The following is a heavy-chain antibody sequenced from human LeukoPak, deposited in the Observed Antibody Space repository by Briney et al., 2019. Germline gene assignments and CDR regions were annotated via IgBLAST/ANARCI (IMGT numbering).Heavy chain of an antibody. V-gene: IGHV3-53*01. CDR2: TYTGGNS. Sequence: GGSLRLSCAASGFTVSSIHMVWVRQAPGKGLEWVSVTYTGGNSYYADSVKGRFTISRDNAKNALSLQMNSLRDEDTAVYYCATSGNYYLKYWGQGTLVTVSS. CDR1: GFTVSSIH. J-gene: IGHJ4*02. D-gene: IGHD1-26*01. CDR3: ATSGNYYLKY.